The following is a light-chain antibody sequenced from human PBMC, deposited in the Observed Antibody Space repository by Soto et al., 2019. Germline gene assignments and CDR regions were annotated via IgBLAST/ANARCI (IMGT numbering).Light chain of an antibody. CDR1: QSVSSN. CDR3: QQYNNWPPEYT. J-gene: IGKJ2*01. V-gene: IGKV3-15*01. Sequence: EIVMTQSPATLSVSPGERATLSCRASQSVSSNLAWYQQKPGQAPRLLLYGASTRATGIPARFSGSGSGTELTLTISSLQSEDLAVYYCQQYNNWPPEYTFGQGTKVEIK. CDR2: GAS.